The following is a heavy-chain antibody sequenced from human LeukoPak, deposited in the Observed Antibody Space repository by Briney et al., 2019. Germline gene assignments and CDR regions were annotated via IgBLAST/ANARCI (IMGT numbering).Heavy chain of an antibody. D-gene: IGHD5-18*01. J-gene: IGHJ6*03. CDR1: GGSFSGYY. CDR3: AREKGGYSYGGLWYYYMDV. V-gene: IGHV4-34*01. Sequence: SETLSLTCAVYGGSFSGYYWSWIRQPPGKGLEWIGEINHSGSTNYNPSLKSRVTISVDTSKNQFSLKLSSVTAADTAVYYCAREKGGYSYGGLWYYYMDVWGKGTTVTVSS. CDR2: INHSGST.